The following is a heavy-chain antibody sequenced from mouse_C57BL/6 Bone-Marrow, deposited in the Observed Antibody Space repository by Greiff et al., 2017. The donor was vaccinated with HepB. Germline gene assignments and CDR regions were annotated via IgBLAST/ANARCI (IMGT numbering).Heavy chain of an antibody. CDR3: ARSGVYYGSSLFAY. D-gene: IGHD1-1*01. CDR1: GYTFTSYW. CDR2: IYPGSGST. J-gene: IGHJ3*01. Sequence: QVQLQQPGAELVKPGASVKMSCKASGYTFTSYWITWVKQRPGQGLEWIGDIYPGSGSTNYNEKFKSKATLTVDTSSSTAYMQLSSLTSEDSAVYYCARSGVYYGSSLFAYWGQGTLVTVSA. V-gene: IGHV1-55*01.